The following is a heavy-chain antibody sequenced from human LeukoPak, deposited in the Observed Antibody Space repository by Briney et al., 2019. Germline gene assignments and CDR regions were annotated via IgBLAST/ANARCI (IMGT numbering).Heavy chain of an antibody. J-gene: IGHJ3*02. D-gene: IGHD2-15*01. CDR3: AKRARDVCSPGCGGIDI. V-gene: IGHV3-23*01. CDR2: VRSSGSDT. CDR1: GFTFSNSA. Sequence: QPGGSLRLSCAASGFTFSNSAMSWVRQAPGKGLEWVSAVRSSGSDTYYADSVKGRFTISRDNAKNTLYLQMYSLRAEDTAVYYCAKRARDVCSPGCGGIDIWAKGHWSPSLQ.